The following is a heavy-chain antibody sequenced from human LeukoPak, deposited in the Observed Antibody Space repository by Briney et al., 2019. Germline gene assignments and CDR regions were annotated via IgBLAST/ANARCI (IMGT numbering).Heavy chain of an antibody. V-gene: IGHV1-69*13. Sequence: SVKVSCKASGGTFSSYAISWVRQAPGQGLEWMGGIIPIFGTANYAQKFQGRVTITADESTSTAYMELSSLRSEGTAVYYCARVSTYYDFWSGYSDPLDYWGQGTLVTVSS. D-gene: IGHD3-3*01. CDR2: IIPIFGTA. J-gene: IGHJ4*02. CDR3: ARVSTYYDFWSGYSDPLDY. CDR1: GGTFSSYA.